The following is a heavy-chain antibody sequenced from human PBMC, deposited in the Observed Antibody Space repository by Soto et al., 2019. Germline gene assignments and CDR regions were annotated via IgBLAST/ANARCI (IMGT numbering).Heavy chain of an antibody. D-gene: IGHD6-13*01. CDR2: IIPIFGTA. CDR1: GGTFSSYA. V-gene: IGHV1-69*13. J-gene: IGHJ5*02. CDR3: ARGPPSSSWYDGWFDP. Sequence: GASVKVSCKASGGTFSSYAISWVRQAPGQGLEWMGGIIPIFGTANYAQKFQGRVTITADESTSTAYMELSSLRSEDTAVYYCARGPPSSSWYDGWFDPWGQGTLVTVYS.